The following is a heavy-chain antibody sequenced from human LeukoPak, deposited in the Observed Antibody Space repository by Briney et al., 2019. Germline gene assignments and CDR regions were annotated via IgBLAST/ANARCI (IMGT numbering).Heavy chain of an antibody. V-gene: IGHV4-34*01. Sequence: PSETLSLTCAVYGGSFSGYYWSWIRQTPGKGLEWIGEINHSGSTNYNPSLKSRVTISVDTSKNQFSLKLSSVTAADTAVYYCARESPPGGGGFYSFDYWGQGTLVTVSS. CDR1: GGSFSGYY. J-gene: IGHJ4*02. CDR2: INHSGST. CDR3: ARESPPGGGGFYSFDY. D-gene: IGHD3-16*01.